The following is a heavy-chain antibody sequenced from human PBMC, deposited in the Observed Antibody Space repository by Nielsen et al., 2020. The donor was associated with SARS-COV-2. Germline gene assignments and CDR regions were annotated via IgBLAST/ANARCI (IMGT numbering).Heavy chain of an antibody. V-gene: IGHV1-46*01. J-gene: IGHJ6*02. D-gene: IGHD2/OR15-2a*01. Sequence: ASVKVSCKASGYTFTGYYMHWVRQAPGQGLEWMGIINTSGGSTSYAQKFQGRVTMTRDTSTSTVYMELSSLRSEDTAVYYCAGKFTSMAGYYYYGMDVWGQGTTVTVSS. CDR1: GYTFTGYY. CDR3: AGKFTSMAGYYYYGMDV. CDR2: INTSGGST.